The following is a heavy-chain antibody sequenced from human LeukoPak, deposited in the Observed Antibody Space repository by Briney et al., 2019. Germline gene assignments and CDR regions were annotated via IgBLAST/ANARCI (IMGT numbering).Heavy chain of an antibody. V-gene: IGHV3-30*04. D-gene: IGHD3-16*01. CDR3: ARDRGDLEDY. CDR1: GFTFSSYA. Sequence: PGRSLRLSCAASGFTFSSYAMHWVRQAPGKGLEWVAVISYDGSNKYYADSVKGRFTISIDNSKNTLYLQMNSLRAEDTAVYYCARDRGDLEDYWGQGTLVTVSS. CDR2: ISYDGSNK. J-gene: IGHJ4*02.